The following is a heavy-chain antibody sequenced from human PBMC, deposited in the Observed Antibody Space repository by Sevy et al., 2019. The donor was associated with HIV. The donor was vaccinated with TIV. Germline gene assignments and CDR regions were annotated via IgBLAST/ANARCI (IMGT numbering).Heavy chain of an antibody. V-gene: IGHV1-46*01. CDR3: AGDFRQLVLGYYYYYGMDV. CDR2: INPSGGST. Sequence: ASVKVSCKASGYTFTSYYMHWVRQAPGQGLEWMGIINPSGGSTSYAQKFQGRVTMTRDTSTGTVYMELSSLRSEDTAVYYCAGDFRQLVLGYYYYYGMDVWGQGTTVTVSS. J-gene: IGHJ6*02. D-gene: IGHD6-6*01. CDR1: GYTFTSYY.